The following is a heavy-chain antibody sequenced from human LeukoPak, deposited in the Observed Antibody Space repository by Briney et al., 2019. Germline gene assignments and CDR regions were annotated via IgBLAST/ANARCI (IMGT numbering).Heavy chain of an antibody. CDR1: GGSISSYY. CDR2: INHSGST. V-gene: IGHV4-34*01. J-gene: IGHJ4*02. Sequence: PSETLSLTCTVSGGSISSYYWSWIRQPPGKGLEWIGEINHSGSTNYNPSLKSRVTISVDTSKNQFSLKLSSVTAADTAVYYCARRAQRWLQLPYFDYWGQGTLVTVSS. D-gene: IGHD5-24*01. CDR3: ARRAQRWLQLPYFDY.